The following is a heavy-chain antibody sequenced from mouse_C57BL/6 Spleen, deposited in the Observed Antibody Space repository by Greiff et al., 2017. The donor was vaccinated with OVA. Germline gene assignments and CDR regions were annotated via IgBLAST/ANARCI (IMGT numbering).Heavy chain of an antibody. J-gene: IGHJ4*01. CDR1: GYSITSGYY. CDR3: ARGERYYAMDY. Sequence: VQLKESGPGLVKPSQSLSLTCSVTGYSITSGYYWNWIRQFPGNKLEWMGYISYDGSNNYNPSLKNRISITRDTSKNQFFLKLNSVTTEDTATYYCARGERYYAMDYWGQGTSVTVSS. V-gene: IGHV3-6*01. CDR2: ISYDGSN.